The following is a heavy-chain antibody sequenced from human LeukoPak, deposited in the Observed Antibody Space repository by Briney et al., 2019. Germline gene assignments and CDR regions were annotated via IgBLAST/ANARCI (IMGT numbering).Heavy chain of an antibody. CDR2: ISGSGGST. J-gene: IGHJ4*02. CDR3: AKGDIVVVPAHPPFDY. CDR1: GFTFSSYE. Sequence: GGSLRLSCAASGFTFSSYEMNWVRQAPGKGLEWVSGISGSGGSTYYADSVKGRFTISRDNSKNTLYLQMNSLRAEDTAVYYCAKGDIVVVPAHPPFDYWGQGTLVTVSS. D-gene: IGHD2-2*01. V-gene: IGHV3-23*01.